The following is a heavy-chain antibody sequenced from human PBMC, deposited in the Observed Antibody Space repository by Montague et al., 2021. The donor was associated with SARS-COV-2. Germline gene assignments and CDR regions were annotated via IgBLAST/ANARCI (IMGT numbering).Heavy chain of an antibody. CDR1: GGSLFSSSYY. CDR2: VCYNGXX. J-gene: IGHJ5*02. Sequence: SETLSLTCTVSGGSLFSSSYYWGWIRQPPGKGLEWIGSVCYNGXXXYXXXXKSRVTISLDTSENQISLNLDSVTAADTAVYYCVRPGGSESHWFDRWGQGTLVTVSS. V-gene: IGHV4-39*01. CDR3: VRPGGSESHWFDR. D-gene: IGHD3-10*01.